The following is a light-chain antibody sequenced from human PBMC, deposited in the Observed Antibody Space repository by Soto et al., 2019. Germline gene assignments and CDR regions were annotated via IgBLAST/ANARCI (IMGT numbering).Light chain of an antibody. J-gene: IGKJ2*01. CDR3: QQYNSYSFVYT. CDR1: QSISSW. V-gene: IGKV1-5*03. CDR2: KAS. Sequence: DIQMTQSPSTLSASVGDRVTITCRASQSISSWLAWYQQKPGKAPKLLIYKASSLESGVPSRFSGSGSGTEFTLTISSLQPDDFATYYCQQYNSYSFVYTFGQGTKLEIK.